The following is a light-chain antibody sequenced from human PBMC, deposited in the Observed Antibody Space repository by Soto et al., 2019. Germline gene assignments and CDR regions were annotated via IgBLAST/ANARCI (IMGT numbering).Light chain of an antibody. J-gene: IGLJ2*01. CDR2: EVT. CDR1: SSDVGAHDF. V-gene: IGLV2-14*01. CDR3: NSYTLSKTVI. Sequence: QSALTQPASVSGSPGQSITISCSDTSSDVGAHDFVSWYQHHPDKAPKVIIFEVTKRPSGVSDRFSGSKTGNTASLTISGLQAEDEADYYCNSYTLSKTVIFGGGTKLTVL.